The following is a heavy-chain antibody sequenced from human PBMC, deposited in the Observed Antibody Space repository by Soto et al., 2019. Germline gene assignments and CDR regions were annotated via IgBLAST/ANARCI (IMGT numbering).Heavy chain of an antibody. J-gene: IGHJ6*02. V-gene: IGHV3-21*01. CDR1: GFTFSSYS. D-gene: IGHD7-27*01. CDR2: ISSSSSYI. Sequence: VGSLRLSCAASGFTFSSYSMNWVRQAPGKGLEWVSSISSSSSYIYYADSVKGRFTISRDNSKNTLYLQMNSLRAEDTAVYYCSKDTGGSNYYYYYGKGVWGQGSTVTVSS. CDR3: SKDTGGSNYYYYYGKGV.